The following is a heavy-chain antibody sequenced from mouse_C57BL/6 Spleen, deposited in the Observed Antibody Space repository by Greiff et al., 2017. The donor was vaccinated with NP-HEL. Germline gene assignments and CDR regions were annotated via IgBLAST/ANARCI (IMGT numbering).Heavy chain of an antibody. D-gene: IGHD1-1*01. V-gene: IGHV1-72*01. J-gene: IGHJ4*01. Sequence: QVQLQQPGAELVKPGASVKLSCKASGYTFTSYWMHWVKQRPGRGLEWIGRIDPNSGGTKYNEKFKSKATLTVDKPSSTAYMQLSSLTSEDSAVYYCARSDYGSSYEDYYAMDYWGQGTSVTVSS. CDR2: IDPNSGGT. CDR1: GYTFTSYW. CDR3: ARSDYGSSYEDYYAMDY.